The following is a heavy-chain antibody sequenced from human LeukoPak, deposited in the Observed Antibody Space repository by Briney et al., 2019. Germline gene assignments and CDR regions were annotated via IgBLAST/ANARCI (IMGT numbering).Heavy chain of an antibody. V-gene: IGHV1-18*01. Sequence: ASVKVSCKASGGTFSSYAISWVRQAPGQGLEWMGWISAYNGNTNYAQKLQDRVTMTTDTSTSTAYMELRSLRSDDTAVYYCARDEGTVVVRDAFDIWGQGTMVTVSS. CDR3: ARDEGTVVVRDAFDI. CDR1: GGTFSSYA. CDR2: ISAYNGNT. D-gene: IGHD3-22*01. J-gene: IGHJ3*02.